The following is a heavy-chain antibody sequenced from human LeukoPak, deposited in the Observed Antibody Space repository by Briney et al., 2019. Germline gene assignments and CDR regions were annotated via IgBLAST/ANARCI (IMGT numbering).Heavy chain of an antibody. CDR1: RYTLTGYY. J-gene: IGHJ5*02. CDR2: ITTDSGGT. CDR3: ARGKNYGSGRNWFDP. V-gene: IGHV1-2*02. D-gene: IGHD3-10*01. Sequence: ASVKVSCTASRYTLTGYYMHWVRQTPGQGLEWMGWITTDSGGTNYEQKFQGRVTMTRDTSISTDYMELSRLRSDDTALYYCARGKNYGSGRNWFDPWGQGTLVTVSS.